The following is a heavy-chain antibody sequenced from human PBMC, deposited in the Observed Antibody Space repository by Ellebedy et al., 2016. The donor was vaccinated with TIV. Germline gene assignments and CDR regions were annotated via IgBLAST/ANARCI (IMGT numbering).Heavy chain of an antibody. CDR3: TRGGTTGYDP. V-gene: IGHV1-8*01. CDR2: MNPKSGTT. J-gene: IGHJ5*02. Sequence: AASVKVSCKASGYTFTSYDIHWVRQAPGQGLEWVGWMNPKSGTTGYAKKFQDSVTMTTHNSINAAYMNVSSLRFEDPAVYYCTRGGTTGYDPWGQGTLVIVSS. CDR1: GYTFTSYD. D-gene: IGHD1-14*01.